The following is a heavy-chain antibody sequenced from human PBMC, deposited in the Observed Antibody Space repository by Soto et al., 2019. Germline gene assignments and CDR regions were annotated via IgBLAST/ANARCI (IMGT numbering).Heavy chain of an antibody. J-gene: IGHJ3*02. CDR2: ISYDGSNK. V-gene: IGHV3-30-3*01. CDR3: ARGGSTDSSGWYDAFDI. Sequence: QVQLVESGGGVVQPGRSLRLSCAASGFTFSSYAMHWVRQAPGKGLEWVAVISYDGSNKYYADSVKGRFTISRDNSKNTLYLQMNSLGAEDTAVYYCARGGSTDSSGWYDAFDIWGQGTMVTVSS. D-gene: IGHD6-19*01. CDR1: GFTFSSYA.